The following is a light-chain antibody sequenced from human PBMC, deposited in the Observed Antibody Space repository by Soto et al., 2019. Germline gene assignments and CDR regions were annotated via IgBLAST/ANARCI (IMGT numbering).Light chain of an antibody. Sequence: DIHLLQAPSTLSPSVRDRVTLTCRASQSVDNKLAWYQQKPGKAPTPLIYKALNLQSAVPSKFRGSGSGTEFTLTIISLQPEDFATYYCQKSKVYPCTFGQGTRLEIQ. CDR1: QSVDNK. CDR2: KAL. V-gene: IGKV1-5*03. CDR3: QKSKVYPCT. J-gene: IGKJ1*01.